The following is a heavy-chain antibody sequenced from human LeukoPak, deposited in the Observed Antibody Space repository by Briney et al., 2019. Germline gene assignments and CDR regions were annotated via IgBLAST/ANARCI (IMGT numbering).Heavy chain of an antibody. CDR1: GFTFSSHG. V-gene: IGHV3-30*03. CDR3: ATKQWLVRTPPSGY. D-gene: IGHD6-19*01. CDR2: ISYDGSNK. Sequence: GGSLRLSCAASGFTFSSHGMHWVRQAPGKGLEWVAVISYDGSNKYYADSVKGRFTISRDNSKNTQYLQMNSLRAEDTAVYYCATKQWLVRTPPSGYWGQGTLVTVSS. J-gene: IGHJ4*02.